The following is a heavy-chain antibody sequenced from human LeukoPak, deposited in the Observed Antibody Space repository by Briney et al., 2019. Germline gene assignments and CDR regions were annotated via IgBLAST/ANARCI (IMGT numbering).Heavy chain of an antibody. D-gene: IGHD6-13*01. CDR2: INPNSSGT. Sequence: GASVKVSCKASGYTFTGYYMHWVRQAPGQGLEWMGWINPNSSGTNYAQKFQGRVTMTRDTSISTAYMELSRLRSDDTAVYYCARPDSSSFAVDADDAFDIWGQGTMVTVSS. CDR3: ARPDSSSFAVDADDAFDI. CDR1: GYTFTGYY. V-gene: IGHV1-2*02. J-gene: IGHJ3*02.